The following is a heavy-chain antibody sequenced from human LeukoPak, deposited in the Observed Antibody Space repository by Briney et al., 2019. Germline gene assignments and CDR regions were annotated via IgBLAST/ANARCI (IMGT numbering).Heavy chain of an antibody. D-gene: IGHD3-10*01. CDR1: GGSISSYY. V-gene: IGHV4-59*08. J-gene: IGHJ4*02. Sequence: SETLSLTCTVSGGSISSYYWSWIRQPPGKGLEWIGYIYSSGSTNYNPSLKSRVTISVDTSKNQFSLKLNSVTAADTAVYYCARLGSGSYISDYWGQGTLVTVSS. CDR3: ARLGSGSYISDY. CDR2: IYSSGST.